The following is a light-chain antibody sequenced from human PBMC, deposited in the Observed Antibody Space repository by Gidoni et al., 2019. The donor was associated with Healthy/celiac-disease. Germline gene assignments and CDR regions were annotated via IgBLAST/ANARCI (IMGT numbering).Light chain of an antibody. CDR3: QQSYSTSWT. CDR2: AAS. Sequence: IQMTQSPYSLSAYVGDRVTITYRASQSISSYLDWYQQKPGKAPKLLIYAASSLQSGVPSRFSGSGSGTDFTLTISSLQPEDFATYYCQQSYSTSWTFGQGTKVEIK. CDR1: QSISSY. V-gene: IGKV1-39*01. J-gene: IGKJ1*01.